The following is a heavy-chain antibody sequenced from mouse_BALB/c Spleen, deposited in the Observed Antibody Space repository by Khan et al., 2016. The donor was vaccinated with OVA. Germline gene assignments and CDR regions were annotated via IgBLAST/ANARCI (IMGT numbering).Heavy chain of an antibody. Sequence: EVQRVESGGDLVKPGGSLKLSCAASGFTFSTFGMSWVRQTPDKRLEWVATISTGGSYTYYPDIVKGRFIISRDHAKNTLDLQMSSLKSEDTAMYYCTRLAYYYDSGGFAYWGQGTLVTVSA. J-gene: IGHJ3*01. CDR2: ISTGGSYT. D-gene: IGHD1-1*01. V-gene: IGHV5-6*01. CDR3: TRLAYYYDSGGFAY. CDR1: GFTFSTFG.